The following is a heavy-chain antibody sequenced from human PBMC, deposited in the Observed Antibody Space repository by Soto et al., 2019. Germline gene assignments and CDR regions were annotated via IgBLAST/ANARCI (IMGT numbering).Heavy chain of an antibody. V-gene: IGHV4-39*01. D-gene: IGHD6-13*01. J-gene: IGHJ4*02. CDR3: ARQIANSWDSFDC. CDR2: IYYSGTT. CDR1: GDSISSSSHY. Sequence: PSETLSLTCTVSGDSISSSSHYWGWIRQPPGKGLEWIGSIYYSGTTHYNPSLKSRVIITGDSPKNQFSLKVNSVTAADTAVYYCARQIANSWDSFDCWGQRALVTVSS.